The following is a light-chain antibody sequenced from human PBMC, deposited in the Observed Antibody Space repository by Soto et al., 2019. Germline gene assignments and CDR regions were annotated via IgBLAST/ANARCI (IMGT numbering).Light chain of an antibody. CDR3: QQYSSLVT. CDR1: QTISTL. V-gene: IGKV1-5*01. J-gene: IGKJ2*01. Sequence: IQMTQSPSTLSASVGDRVTITCQASQTISTLLAWYQHKPGKAPNLLIYDASSLESWVPSRFSGSGSGTEVTLTLSSLQPDDSATYYCQQYSSLVTFGQGTKLEI. CDR2: DAS.